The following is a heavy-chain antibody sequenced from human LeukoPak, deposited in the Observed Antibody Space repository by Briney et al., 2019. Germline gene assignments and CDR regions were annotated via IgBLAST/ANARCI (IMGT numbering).Heavy chain of an antibody. J-gene: IGHJ4*02. CDR3: ARVRDDLIGYYFDY. Sequence: GGSLRLSCAASGFTFNNYAMHWVRQAPGGGLEWVAVISRDGTVQYYADSVKGRLTISRDNFQSTLYLHMNSLRAEDTAVYYCARVRDDLIGYYFDYWGQGTLVTVSS. CDR1: GFTFNNYA. V-gene: IGHV3-30*04. CDR2: ISRDGTVQ. D-gene: IGHD5-24*01.